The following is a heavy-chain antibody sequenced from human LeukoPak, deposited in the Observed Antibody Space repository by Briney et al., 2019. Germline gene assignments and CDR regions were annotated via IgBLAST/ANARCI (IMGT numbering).Heavy chain of an antibody. D-gene: IGHD3-9*01. V-gene: IGHV3-43*02. CDR3: AKDRDATGYEH. J-gene: IGHJ1*01. CDR1: GFTFEDYA. CDR2: VTGDGSST. Sequence: PGGSLRLSCAPSGFTFEDYAMHWVRQAPGKGLKWVSFVTGDGSSTYYADSVKGRFTISRDNSKNSLYLQMNSLRIEDTALYYCAKDRDATGYEHWGQGTLVTVSS.